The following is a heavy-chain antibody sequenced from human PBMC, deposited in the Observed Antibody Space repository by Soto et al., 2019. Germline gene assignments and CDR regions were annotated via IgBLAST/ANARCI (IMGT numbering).Heavy chain of an antibody. CDR1: GFSVTNNY. CDR2: IDIGGNT. Sequence: EVQVVESGGGLVQPGGSLRLSCAASGFSVTNNYMNWVRQAPGKGLEWVSIIDIGGNTYYADSVKDRLTISRDNSRNTLYLHMDSLRAEDSAVYYCARGLGSTGYLGREHYFDYWGQGTLVTVSP. J-gene: IGHJ4*02. V-gene: IGHV3-66*01. D-gene: IGHD2-2*01. CDR3: ARGLGSTGYLGREHYFDY.